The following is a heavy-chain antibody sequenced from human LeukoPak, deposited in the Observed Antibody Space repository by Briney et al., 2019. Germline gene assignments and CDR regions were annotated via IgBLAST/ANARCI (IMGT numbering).Heavy chain of an antibody. D-gene: IGHD6-13*01. CDR1: GFTFSSYE. CDR2: ISRCGSTT. Sequence: PGGSLRLSCAASGFTFSSYEMNWVRQAPGKGLEWVSYISRCGSTTYYSDSVKGRFTISRDNAKNSLYLQMNGLRAEDTAVYSCARGALRVGAAGTGYFHHWGQGTLVTVSS. V-gene: IGHV3-48*03. CDR3: ARGALRVGAAGTGYFHH. J-gene: IGHJ1*01.